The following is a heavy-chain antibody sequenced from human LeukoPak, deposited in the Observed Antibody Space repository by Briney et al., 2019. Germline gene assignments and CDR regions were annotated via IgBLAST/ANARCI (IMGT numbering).Heavy chain of an antibody. Sequence: PGGSLRLSCAASGFTFSNAWMSWVRQVPGKGLEWVGQIVSKIDGGTTDYAAPVKGRFTISRDDSESMLYLQMNSLRAEDTAVYYCAKIGGPFDYWGQGTLVTVSS. CDR1: GFTFSNAW. V-gene: IGHV3-15*04. CDR2: IVSKIDGGTT. D-gene: IGHD2-15*01. J-gene: IGHJ4*02. CDR3: AKIGGPFDY.